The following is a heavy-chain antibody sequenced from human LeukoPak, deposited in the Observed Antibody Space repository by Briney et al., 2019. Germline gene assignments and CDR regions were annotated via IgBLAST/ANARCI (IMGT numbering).Heavy chain of an antibody. J-gene: IGHJ4*02. CDR3: ATAGGYCGGDCYFFGFDC. CDR2: ISSSSSTI. D-gene: IGHD2-21*02. V-gene: IGHV3-48*01. CDR1: GFTFSSYW. Sequence: GGSLRLSCAASGFTFSSYWMSWVRQAPGKGLEWVSYISSSSSTIYYADSVKGRFTISRDNAKNSLYLQMNSLRAEDTAVYYCATAGGYCGGDCYFFGFDCWGQGTLVTVSS.